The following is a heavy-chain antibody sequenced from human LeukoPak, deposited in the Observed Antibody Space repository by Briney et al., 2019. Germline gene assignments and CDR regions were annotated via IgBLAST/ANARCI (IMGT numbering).Heavy chain of an antibody. Sequence: GGSLRLSCAASGFTVSSNYMSWVRQAPGKGLEWVSAIYSDDRTSYADSVKGRFAIPRDNSKNTLYLQMNSLRAEDTAVYYCARDKDQGLLGYYYYGMDVWGQGTTVTVSS. V-gene: IGHV3-53*01. CDR2: IYSDDRT. J-gene: IGHJ6*02. CDR1: GFTVSSNY. CDR3: ARDKDQGLLGYYYYGMDV. D-gene: IGHD6-25*01.